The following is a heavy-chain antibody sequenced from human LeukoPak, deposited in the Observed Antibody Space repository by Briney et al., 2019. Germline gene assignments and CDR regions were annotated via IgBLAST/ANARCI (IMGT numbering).Heavy chain of an antibody. J-gene: IGHJ4*02. Sequence: GGSLRLSCSASGFSFRSYEMNWVRQAPGKGLEWVSAISGSGGSTYYADSVKGRFTISRDNSKSTLYLQMNSLRAEDTAVYYCAKVYPYGDSNFDYWGQGTLVTVSS. CDR1: GFSFRSYE. CDR3: AKVYPYGDSNFDY. D-gene: IGHD4-17*01. CDR2: ISGSGGST. V-gene: IGHV3-23*01.